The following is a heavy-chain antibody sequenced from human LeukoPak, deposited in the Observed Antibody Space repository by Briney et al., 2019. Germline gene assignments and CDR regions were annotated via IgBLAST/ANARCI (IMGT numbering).Heavy chain of an antibody. D-gene: IGHD2-2*01. J-gene: IGHJ4*02. CDR2: MNPNNGNK. Sequence: ASVKVSCKASGYTFTNYDINWGPPASGQGFDWMGWMNPNNGNKGYPQKFRGRVTMTRNTSIHKAYLEWSSLRSEETAVYYCARGPGCISTSCPYYFDYWGGGTLVTVSS. V-gene: IGHV1-8*01. CDR1: GYTFTNYD. CDR3: ARGPGCISTSCPYYFDY.